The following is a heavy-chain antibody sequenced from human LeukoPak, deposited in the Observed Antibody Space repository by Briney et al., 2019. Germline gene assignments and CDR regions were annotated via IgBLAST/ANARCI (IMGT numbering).Heavy chain of an antibody. V-gene: IGHV4-59*01. Sequence: TSETLSLTCTVSGGSISSYYWSWIRQPPGKGLEWIGYIYYSGSTNYNPSLKSRVTISVDTSKNQFSLKLSSVTAADTAVYYCARGSKYPWYSSGCFDYWGQGTLVTVSS. CDR1: GGSISSYY. CDR2: IYYSGST. J-gene: IGHJ4*02. CDR3: ARGSKYPWYSSGCFDY. D-gene: IGHD6-19*01.